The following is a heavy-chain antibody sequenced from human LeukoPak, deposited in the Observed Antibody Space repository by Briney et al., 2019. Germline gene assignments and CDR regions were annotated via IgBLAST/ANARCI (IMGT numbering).Heavy chain of an antibody. Sequence: GGSLRLSCAASGFTFGGYDLSWVRQAPGKGLECVAAISRGVGSTYYADSVKGRFTISRDNSKNTLYLQMNNLRADDTAVYYCAKKGQADDYGKPDWGQGTLVTVSS. CDR2: ISRGVGST. CDR1: GFTFGGYD. D-gene: IGHD4-17*01. CDR3: AKKGQADDYGKPD. V-gene: IGHV3-23*01. J-gene: IGHJ4*02.